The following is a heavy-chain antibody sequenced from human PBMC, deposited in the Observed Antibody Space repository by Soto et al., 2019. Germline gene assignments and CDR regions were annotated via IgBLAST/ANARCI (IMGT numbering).Heavy chain of an antibody. CDR3: ARHFTHYEYGYNWFDP. CDR2: IYFSGNT. J-gene: IGHJ5*02. D-gene: IGHD3-16*01. Sequence: PSETLSLTCTVSGGSIRRDSFYWGWVRQPPGKGLEWVATIYFSGNTYYNPSLKSRVSMSVDTSRNQFSLNLRFVTAADTALYYCARHFTHYEYGYNWFDPWGQGTQVTVSS. CDR1: GGSIRRDSFY. V-gene: IGHV4-39*01.